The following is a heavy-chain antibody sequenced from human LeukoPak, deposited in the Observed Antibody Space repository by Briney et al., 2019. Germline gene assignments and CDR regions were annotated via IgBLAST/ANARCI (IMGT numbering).Heavy chain of an antibody. V-gene: IGHV3-7*01. CDR2: IKEDGSIE. J-gene: IGHJ5*02. Sequence: GGSLRLPCAASVLTFSNYWMSWVRHAPGKRLEWVANIKEDGSIEDYLDSVKGRFTISRDNAKNSLYLQMNSLRAEDTAVYYCVTQQLAPPWGQGTLVTVSS. CDR3: VTQQLAPP. D-gene: IGHD5-24*01. CDR1: VLTFSNYW.